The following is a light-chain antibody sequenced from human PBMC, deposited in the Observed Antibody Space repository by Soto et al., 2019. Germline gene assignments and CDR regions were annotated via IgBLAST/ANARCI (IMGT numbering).Light chain of an antibody. J-gene: IGKJ4*01. CDR2: KVS. CDR3: LQATHYPLT. Sequence: DVVMTQTPLSSPVTLGQPASISCRSSQSLVNSARDTYLSWLQQRPGQPPRVLIYKVSNRFPGVPDRFSGSGAGTDFTLQISRVEAEDVGVYYCLQATHYPLTFGGGTTMEIK. CDR1: QSLVNSARDTY. V-gene: IGKV2-24*01.